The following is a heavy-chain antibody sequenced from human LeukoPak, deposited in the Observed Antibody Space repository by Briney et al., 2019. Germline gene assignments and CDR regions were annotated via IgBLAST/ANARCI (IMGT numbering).Heavy chain of an antibody. CDR1: GYTFSSCY. J-gene: IGHJ4*02. V-gene: IGHV1-46*01. D-gene: IGHD4-17*01. Sequence: ASAKVSCKASGYTFSSCYVHWVRQAPGQGLEWMAILNPRGDITSYAQNFQGRVTVTRDTSTNTVHMELSSLRSDDTALYYCVRGPLTTVTTLDYWGQGTLVTVSS. CDR2: LNPRGDIT. CDR3: VRGPLTTVTTLDY.